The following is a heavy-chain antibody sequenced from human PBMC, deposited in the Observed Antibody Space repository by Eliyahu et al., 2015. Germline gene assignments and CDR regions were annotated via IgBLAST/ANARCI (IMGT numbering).Heavy chain of an antibody. CDR2: IGRAGVAT. J-gene: IGHJ4*02. Sequence: SLRLSCAASGFTFSSYAMSWVRQPPGKGLEWVSGIGRAGVATYYADSVTGRFTISRDTSKSTLYLQLNSLRAEDTAVYYCAKVVPARDYSTLDYWGQGTLVTVSS. D-gene: IGHD4-17*01. V-gene: IGHV3-23*01. CDR1: GFTFSSYA. CDR3: AKVVPARDYSTLDY.